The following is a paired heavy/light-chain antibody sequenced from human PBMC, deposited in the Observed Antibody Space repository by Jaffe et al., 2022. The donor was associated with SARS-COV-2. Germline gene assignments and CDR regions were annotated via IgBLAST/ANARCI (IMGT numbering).Heavy chain of an antibody. J-gene: IGHJ4*02. CDR1: GFTFSDYY. D-gene: IGHD5-18*01. V-gene: IGHV3-11*01. Sequence: QVQLVESGGGLVKPGGSLRLSCAASGFTFSDYYMSWIRQAPGKGLEWVSYISSSGSTIYYADSVKGRFTISRDNAKNSLYLQMNSLRAEDTAVYYCASGRGYSYGYAPGYWGQGTLVTVSS. CDR3: ASGRGYSYGYAPGY. CDR2: ISSSGSTI.
Light chain of an antibody. CDR2: AAS. CDR1: QGISSW. V-gene: IGKV1-12*01. J-gene: IGKJ1*01. Sequence: DIQMTQSPSSVSASVGDRVTITCRASQGISSWLAWYQQKPGKAPKLLIYAASSLQSGVPSRFSGSGSGTDFTLTISSLQPEDFATYYCQQANSFPPWTFGQGTKVEIK. CDR3: QQANSFPPWT.